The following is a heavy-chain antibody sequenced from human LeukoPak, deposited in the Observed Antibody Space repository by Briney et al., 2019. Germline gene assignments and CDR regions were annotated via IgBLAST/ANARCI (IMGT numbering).Heavy chain of an antibody. CDR3: ASGYCSSTSCSAGMDV. Sequence: ASVKVSCKASGYTFSNYGVHWMRQAPGQGLEWMGWISAYNGNANYAQKLQDRVTMTTDTSTSTAYMELRSLTSDDTAVYYCASGYCSSTSCSAGMDVWGKGTTVTVSS. V-gene: IGHV1-18*01. D-gene: IGHD2-2*01. CDR1: GYTFSNYG. CDR2: ISAYNGNA. J-gene: IGHJ6*04.